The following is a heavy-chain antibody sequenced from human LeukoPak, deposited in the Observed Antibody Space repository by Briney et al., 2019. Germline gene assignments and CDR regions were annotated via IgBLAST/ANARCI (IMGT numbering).Heavy chain of an antibody. D-gene: IGHD6-19*01. V-gene: IGHV3-21*01. Sequence: PGGSLRLSCAASGFTFSSYSMNWVRQAPGKGLEWVSSISSSSSYIYYADSVKGRFTISRDNSKNTLYLQMNSLRAEDTAVYYCARGYNKYSSGWYGDHAFDIWGQGTMVTVSS. J-gene: IGHJ3*02. CDR1: GFTFSSYS. CDR3: ARGYNKYSSGWYGDHAFDI. CDR2: ISSSSSYI.